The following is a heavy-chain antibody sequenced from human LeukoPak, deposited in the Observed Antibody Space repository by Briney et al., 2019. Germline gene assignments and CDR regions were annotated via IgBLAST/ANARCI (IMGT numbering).Heavy chain of an antibody. Sequence: HPGRSLRLSCAASGFTFSSYAMHWVRQAPGKGLEWVAVISYDGSNKYYADFVKGRFTISRDNSKNTLYLQMNSLRAEDTAVYYCARDPGADSSSWSYFDYWGQGTLVTVSS. J-gene: IGHJ4*02. CDR3: ARDPGADSSSWSYFDY. CDR1: GFTFSSYA. V-gene: IGHV3-30-3*01. CDR2: ISYDGSNK. D-gene: IGHD6-13*01.